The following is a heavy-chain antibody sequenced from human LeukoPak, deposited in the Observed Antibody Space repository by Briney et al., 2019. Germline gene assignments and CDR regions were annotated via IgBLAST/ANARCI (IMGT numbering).Heavy chain of an antibody. CDR3: ARVRKDDYDFWSGYSYYMDV. D-gene: IGHD3-3*01. J-gene: IGHJ6*03. V-gene: IGHV4-4*07. CDR1: GGSISSYY. CDR2: IYISGST. Sequence: SETLSLTCTVSGGSISSYYWSWIRQPAGKGLEWIGRIYISGSTNNNPSLTSRVTMSVDTSKNQFYLKLSSVTAADTDVYYCARVRKDDYDFWSGYSYYMDVWGKGTTVTVSS.